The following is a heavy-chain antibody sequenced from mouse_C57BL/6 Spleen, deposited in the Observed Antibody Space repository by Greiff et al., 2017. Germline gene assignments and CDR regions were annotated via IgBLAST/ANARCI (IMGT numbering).Heavy chain of an antibody. CDR1: GFTFSSYA. CDR2: ISDGGSYT. Sequence: EVQLVESGGGLVKPGGSLKLSCAASGFTFSSYAMSWVRQTPEKRLEWVATISDGGSYTYYPDNVKGRFTISRDNAKNNLYLQMSHLKSEDTAMCYCARGGNYWYFDVWGTGTTVTVSS. CDR3: ARGGNYWYFDV. V-gene: IGHV5-4*01. D-gene: IGHD1-1*01. J-gene: IGHJ1*03.